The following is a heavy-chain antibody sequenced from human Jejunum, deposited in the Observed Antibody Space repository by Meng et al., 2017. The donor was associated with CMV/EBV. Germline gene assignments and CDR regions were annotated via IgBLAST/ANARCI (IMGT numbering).Heavy chain of an antibody. CDR2: IKSKAYGEAK. Sequence: FTFPDAWMNWVRQVPGKGLEWVGRIKSKAYGEAKEYAAPMKGRFIISRDDSRNTLYLEMNSLKTEDTGVYYCTTDEGAAGFDFDYWGQGTLVTVSS. D-gene: IGHD6-13*01. CDR3: TTDEGAAGFDFDY. V-gene: IGHV3-15*05. CDR1: FTFPDAW. J-gene: IGHJ4*02.